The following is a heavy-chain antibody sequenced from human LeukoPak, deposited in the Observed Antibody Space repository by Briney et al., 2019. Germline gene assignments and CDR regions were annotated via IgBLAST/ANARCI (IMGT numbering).Heavy chain of an antibody. CDR3: ARDAPYGSGSYRP. Sequence: TGGSLRLSCAASGFTFSSYGMHWVRQAPGKGLEWVAVIWYDGSNKYYADSVKGRFTISRDNSKNTLYLQMNSLRAEDTAVYYCARDAPYGSGSYRPWGQGTLVTVSS. V-gene: IGHV3-33*01. J-gene: IGHJ5*02. CDR2: IWYDGSNK. D-gene: IGHD3-10*01. CDR1: GFTFSSYG.